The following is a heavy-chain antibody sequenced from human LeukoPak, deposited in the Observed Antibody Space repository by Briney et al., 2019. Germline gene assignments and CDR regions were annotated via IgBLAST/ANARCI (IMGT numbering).Heavy chain of an antibody. CDR2: IYYSGST. D-gene: IGHD2-15*01. Sequence: SETLSLTCTVSGGSISSHYWSWIRQPPGKGLEWIGYIYYSGSTNYNPSLKSRVTISVDTSKNQFSLKLSSVTAADTAVYYCARVGCSGDSCYSDAFDIWGQGTMVTVSS. V-gene: IGHV4-59*11. CDR1: GGSISSHY. J-gene: IGHJ3*02. CDR3: ARVGCSGDSCYSDAFDI.